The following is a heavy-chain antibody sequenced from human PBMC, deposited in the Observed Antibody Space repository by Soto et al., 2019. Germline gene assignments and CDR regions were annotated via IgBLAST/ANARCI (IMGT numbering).Heavy chain of an antibody. CDR2: LSVGNGDT. CDR1: GDTRTYFS. CDR3: ATSEGDCGGGSCYNYFYYYGMDV. J-gene: IGHJ6*02. D-gene: IGHD2-15*01. Sequence: SVKVACKSSGDTRTYFSMYWVRQAPGQSPEWIGWLSVGNGDTKYSQKFQGRVTITRDTSARTAYMELSNLRSEDKAVYYCATSEGDCGGGSCYNYFYYYGMDVWGQGTTVTLSS. V-gene: IGHV1-3*01.